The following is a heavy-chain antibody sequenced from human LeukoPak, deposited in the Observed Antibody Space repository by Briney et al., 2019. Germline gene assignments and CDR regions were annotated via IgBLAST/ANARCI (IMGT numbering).Heavy chain of an antibody. D-gene: IGHD5-18*01. CDR2: ISSSSSYI. CDR3: ARSLSVDTAMARAADY. J-gene: IGHJ4*02. CDR1: GFTFSSYS. Sequence: GGSLRLSCAASGFTFSSYSMNWVRQAPGQGLEWGSSISSSSSYIYYADSVKGRFTISRDNAKDSLYLQMNSLRAEDTAVYYCARSLSVDTAMARAADYWGQGTLVTVSS. V-gene: IGHV3-21*01.